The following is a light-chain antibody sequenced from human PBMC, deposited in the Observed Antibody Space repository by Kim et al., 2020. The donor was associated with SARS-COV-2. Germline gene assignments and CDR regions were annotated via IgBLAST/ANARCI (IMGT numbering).Light chain of an antibody. J-gene: IGKJ4*01. V-gene: IGKV3-20*01. CDR1: QSLSSSY. Sequence: SPGERATLSCRASQSLSSSYLAWYQQKPGQAPRLLIYDASSRATGIPDRFSGSGSGTDFTLTISRLEPEDFAVYFCQQYGSSPLTFGGGTKVDIK. CDR2: DAS. CDR3: QQYGSSPLT.